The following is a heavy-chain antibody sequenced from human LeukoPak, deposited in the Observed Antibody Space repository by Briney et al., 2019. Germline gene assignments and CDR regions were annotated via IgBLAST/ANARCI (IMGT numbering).Heavy chain of an antibody. CDR2: ISWNSGSI. J-gene: IGHJ4*02. Sequence: PGGSLRLSCAASGFTFDDYAMHWVRQAPGKGLEWVSGISWNSGSIGYADSVKGRFTISRDNANNSLYLQMNSLRAEDTALYYCAKDIYYYDSSGYFDYWGQGTLVTVPS. D-gene: IGHD3-22*01. V-gene: IGHV3-9*01. CDR1: GFTFDDYA. CDR3: AKDIYYYDSSGYFDY.